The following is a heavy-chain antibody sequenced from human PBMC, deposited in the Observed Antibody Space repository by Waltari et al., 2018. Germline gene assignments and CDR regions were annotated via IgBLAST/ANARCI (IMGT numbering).Heavy chain of an antibody. V-gene: IGHV1-69*08. J-gene: IGHJ6*02. Sequence: QVQLVQSGAEVKKPGSSVTVSCKASGGTFSSYAISWVRHAPGQGLEWMGRIIPIVGTANYAQKFQGRVTITADKSTSTAYMELSSLRSEDTAVYYCARDRDFWSGYSSNGMDVWGQGTTVTVSS. CDR3: ARDRDFWSGYSSNGMDV. D-gene: IGHD3-3*01. CDR1: GGTFSSYA. CDR2: IIPIVGTA.